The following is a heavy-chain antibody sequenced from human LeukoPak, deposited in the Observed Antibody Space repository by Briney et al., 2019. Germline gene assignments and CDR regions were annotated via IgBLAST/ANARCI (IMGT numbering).Heavy chain of an antibody. CDR3: AHFKGGSFDF. CDR1: VGSFRGYY. J-gene: IGHJ3*01. D-gene: IGHD1-26*01. V-gene: IGHV4-34*01. Sequence: SETLSLTCALYVGSFRGYYWSWIRQPPGKGLEWIGEINHSGSTYYNPSLKSRVTISVDTSKNQFSLKLISVTAADTAVYYCAHFKGGSFDFWGQGTMVTVSS. CDR2: INHSGST.